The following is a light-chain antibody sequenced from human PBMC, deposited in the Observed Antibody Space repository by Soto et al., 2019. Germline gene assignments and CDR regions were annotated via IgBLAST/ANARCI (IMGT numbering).Light chain of an antibody. J-gene: IGKJ1*01. CDR3: HQYVSSWT. CDR2: GAS. Sequence: PGERASLSCGASQSISSSFLAWYQQKSGQAPRLLIYGASSRATGIPDRFSGSGSGTDFTLTISRLEPEDFAVYYCHQYVSSWTFGQGTKVDIK. CDR1: QSISSSF. V-gene: IGKV3-20*01.